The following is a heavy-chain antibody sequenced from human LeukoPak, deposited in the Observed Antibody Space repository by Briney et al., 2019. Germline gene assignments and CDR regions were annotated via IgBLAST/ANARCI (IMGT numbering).Heavy chain of an antibody. D-gene: IGHD1-26*01. CDR3: AKYGPVWELPGGDC. Sequence: PGGALRLSXAASGFTFSSYWMHWVRQAPGKGLEWVAFIRYDGSNKYYADSVKGRFTISRDNSKNTLYLQMNSLRAEDTAVYYCAKYGPVWELPGGDCWGQGTLVTVSS. CDR1: GFTFSSYW. J-gene: IGHJ4*02. V-gene: IGHV3-30*02. CDR2: IRYDGSNK.